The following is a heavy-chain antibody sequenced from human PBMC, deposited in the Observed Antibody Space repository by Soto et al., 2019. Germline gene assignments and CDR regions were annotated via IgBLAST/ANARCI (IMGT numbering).Heavy chain of an antibody. CDR3: TTHYGSGSYDLDY. V-gene: IGHV3-15*01. J-gene: IGHJ4*02. D-gene: IGHD3-10*01. CDR2: IKSKTDGGTT. Sequence: GGSLRLSCAASGFTFSNAWMSWVRQAPGKGLEWVGRIKSKTDGGTTDYAAPVKGRFTISRDDSKNTLYLQMNSLKTEDTAVYYCTTHYGSGSYDLDYWGQGTLVTVSS. CDR1: GFTFSNAW.